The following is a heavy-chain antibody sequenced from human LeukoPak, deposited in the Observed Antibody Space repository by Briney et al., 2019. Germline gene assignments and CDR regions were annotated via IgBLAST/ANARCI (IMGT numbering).Heavy chain of an antibody. Sequence: PSETLSLTCAVYGGSFSVYYWGWIRQPPGKGLEWIGEINHSGSTNYNPSPKSRVTISVDTSKNQFSLKLSSVTAADTAVYYCARAAASPRGYFDYWGQGTLVTVSS. V-gene: IGHV4-34*01. CDR1: GGSFSVYY. CDR3: ARAAASPRGYFDY. J-gene: IGHJ4*02. D-gene: IGHD6-13*01. CDR2: INHSGST.